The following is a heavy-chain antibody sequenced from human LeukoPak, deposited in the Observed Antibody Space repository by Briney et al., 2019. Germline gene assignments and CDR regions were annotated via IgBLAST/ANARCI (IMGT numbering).Heavy chain of an antibody. CDR2: IKQDGSEK. CDR1: GFTFNRYC. Sequence: PGGSETLSCAASGFTFNRYCMSWVRHAPGKGLEWVANIKQDGSEKYYVDSVKGRFTISRDNAKNSLYLQMNSLRAEDTAVYYCAREMEEICSGGSCYSGIWSDPWGQGTLVTVSS. V-gene: IGHV3-7*01. J-gene: IGHJ5*02. CDR3: AREMEEICSGGSCYSGIWSDP. D-gene: IGHD2-15*01.